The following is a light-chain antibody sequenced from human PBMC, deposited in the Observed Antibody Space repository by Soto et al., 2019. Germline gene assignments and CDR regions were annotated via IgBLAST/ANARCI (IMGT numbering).Light chain of an antibody. Sequence: QSVLTQPPSVSGAPGQRVTLSCTGSSSNIGAGYDVHWYQHLPGTAPKLLIYSNTNRPSGVPDRFSGSRFGTSGSLVITGLQVEDEADYYCQAYDNRLTGWVFGGGTKLTVL. CDR2: SNT. CDR1: SSNIGAGYD. J-gene: IGLJ3*02. CDR3: QAYDNRLTGWV. V-gene: IGLV1-40*01.